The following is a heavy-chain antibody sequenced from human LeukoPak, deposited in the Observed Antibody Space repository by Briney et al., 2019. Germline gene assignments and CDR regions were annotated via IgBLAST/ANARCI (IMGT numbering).Heavy chain of an antibody. V-gene: IGHV3-21*01. J-gene: IGHJ4*02. CDR3: ARAFGSNYAPF. CDR1: GFTFSSYS. D-gene: IGHD4-11*01. CDR2: ISSSSSYI. Sequence: GGSLRLSCAASGFTFSSYSMNWVRQAPGKGLEWVSSISSSSSYIYYADSVKGRFTISRDNAKNSLYLQMNSLRAEDTAVYYCARAFGSNYAPFWGQGTLVTVSS.